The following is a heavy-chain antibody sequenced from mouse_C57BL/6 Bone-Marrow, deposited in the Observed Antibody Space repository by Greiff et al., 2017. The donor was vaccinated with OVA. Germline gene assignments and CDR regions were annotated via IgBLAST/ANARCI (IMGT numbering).Heavy chain of an antibody. Sequence: EVKLVESGPGLVKPSQTVFLTCTVTGISITTGNYRWSWIRQFPGNKLEWIGYIYYRGTITYNPSLTRRTTLPRDTPKNQFFLEMNSLTAEDTATYYCARDNYSNCDWYFDVWGTGTTVTVSS. D-gene: IGHD2-5*01. CDR3: ARDNYSNCDWYFDV. CDR2: IYYRGTI. J-gene: IGHJ1*03. V-gene: IGHV3-5*01. CDR1: GISITTGNYR.